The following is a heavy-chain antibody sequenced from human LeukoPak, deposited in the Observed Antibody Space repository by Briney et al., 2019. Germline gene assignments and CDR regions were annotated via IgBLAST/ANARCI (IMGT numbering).Heavy chain of an antibody. CDR1: GFTFSSYS. Sequence: GGSLRLSCAASGFTFSSYSMNWVRQAPGKGLEWVSSISSSGSYIYYADSVKGRFTISRDNAKNSLYLQMNSLRSEDTAVYYCARGPPESSSSDYWGQGTLVTVSS. J-gene: IGHJ4*02. D-gene: IGHD6-13*01. CDR2: ISSSGSYI. V-gene: IGHV3-21*04. CDR3: ARGPPESSSSDY.